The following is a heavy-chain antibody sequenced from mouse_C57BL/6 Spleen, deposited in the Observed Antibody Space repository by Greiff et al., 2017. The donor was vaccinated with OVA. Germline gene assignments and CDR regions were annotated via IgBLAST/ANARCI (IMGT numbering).Heavy chain of an antibody. CDR1: GYTFTSYW. CDR2: IDPSDSET. J-gene: IGHJ1*03. Sequence: VQLQQPGAELVRPGSSVKLSCKASGYTFTSYWMHWVKQRPIQGLEWIGNIDPSDSETHYNQKFKDKATLTVDKSSSKAYMQLSSLTSEDSAVYYCARSAVDWYFDVWGTGTTVTVSS. D-gene: IGHD1-1*01. V-gene: IGHV1-52*01. CDR3: ARSAVDWYFDV.